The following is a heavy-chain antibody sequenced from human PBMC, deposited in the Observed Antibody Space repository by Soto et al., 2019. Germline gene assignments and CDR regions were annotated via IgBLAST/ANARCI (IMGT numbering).Heavy chain of an antibody. J-gene: IGHJ3*02. V-gene: IGHV1-18*01. D-gene: IGHD6-13*01. Sequence: QVQLVQSGAEVKKPGASVKVSCKASGYTFTSYGISWVRQAPGQGLEWMGWISAYNGNTNSAQKLQGRVTMTTDTSTRTAYIELRIIISYDTAVYYCARAKQQLLVLAFDIWGQGTMVTVAS. CDR2: ISAYNGNT. CDR3: ARAKQQLLVLAFDI. CDR1: GYTFTSYG.